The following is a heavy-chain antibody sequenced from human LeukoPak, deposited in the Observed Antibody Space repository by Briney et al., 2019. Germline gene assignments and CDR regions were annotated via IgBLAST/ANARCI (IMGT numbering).Heavy chain of an antibody. CDR2: IIPIFGIA. D-gene: IGHD3-3*01. Sequence: ASVKVSCKASGGTFSSYAISWVRQAPGQGLEWMGRIIPIFGIANYAQKFQGRVTITADKSTSTAYMELSSLRSEDTAVYYCADRFLEWSRDTIGMDVWGQGTTVTVSS. J-gene: IGHJ6*02. V-gene: IGHV1-69*04. CDR3: ADRFLEWSRDTIGMDV. CDR1: GGTFSSYA.